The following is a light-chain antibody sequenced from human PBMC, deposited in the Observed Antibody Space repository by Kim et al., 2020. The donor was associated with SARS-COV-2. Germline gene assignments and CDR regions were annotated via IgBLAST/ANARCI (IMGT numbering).Light chain of an antibody. Sequence: LSPGERATLSCRASQSISTNVAWTQHKPGQSPRLLIYGASSRATGIPDRFSGSGSGTDFTLTITGLEPEDFAVYYCQQYDGAPRTLGQGTKVEIK. CDR2: GAS. CDR1: QSISTN. V-gene: IGKV3-20*01. J-gene: IGKJ1*01. CDR3: QQYDGAPRT.